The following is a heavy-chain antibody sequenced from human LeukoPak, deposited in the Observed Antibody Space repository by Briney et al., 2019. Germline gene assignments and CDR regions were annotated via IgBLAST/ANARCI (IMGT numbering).Heavy chain of an antibody. D-gene: IGHD3-9*01. Sequence: PGGSLRLSCAASGFTFSSYGMHWVRQAPGKGLEWVVVIWYDGSNKYYADSVKGRFTISRDNSKNTLYLQMNSLRAEDTAVYYCARRDKRYFDYWGQGTLVTVSS. CDR2: IWYDGSNK. V-gene: IGHV3-33*01. CDR3: ARRDKRYFDY. CDR1: GFTFSSYG. J-gene: IGHJ4*02.